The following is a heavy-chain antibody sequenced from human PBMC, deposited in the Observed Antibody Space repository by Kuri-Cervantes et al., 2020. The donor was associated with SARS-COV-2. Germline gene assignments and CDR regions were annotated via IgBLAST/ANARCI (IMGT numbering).Heavy chain of an antibody. V-gene: IGHV4-38-2*02. J-gene: IGHJ5*02. CDR3: ARHKAYLSWFDP. Sequence: SETLSLTCTVSGYSISSGYYWGWIRQPPGKGLEWIGSIYYSGSTYYNPSLKSRVTISVDTSKNQFSLKLSSVTAADTAVYYCARHKAYLSWFDPWGQGTLVTVSS. D-gene: IGHD2-2*02. CDR1: GYSISSGYY. CDR2: IYYSGST.